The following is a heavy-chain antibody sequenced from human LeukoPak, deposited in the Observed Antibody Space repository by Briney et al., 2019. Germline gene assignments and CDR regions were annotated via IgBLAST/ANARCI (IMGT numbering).Heavy chain of an antibody. Sequence: GGSLRLSCAASGFTFSSYSMNWVRQAPGNGLEWVSSISSSSSYIYYADSVKGRFTISRDNAKNSLYLQMNSLRAEDTAVYYCARASTTMVRGAHDYWGQGTLVTVSS. V-gene: IGHV3-21*01. J-gene: IGHJ4*02. CDR1: GFTFSSYS. CDR2: ISSSSSYI. CDR3: ARASTTMVRGAHDY. D-gene: IGHD3-10*01.